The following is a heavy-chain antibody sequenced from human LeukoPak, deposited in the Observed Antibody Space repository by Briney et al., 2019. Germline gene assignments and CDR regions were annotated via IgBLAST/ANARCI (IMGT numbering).Heavy chain of an antibody. CDR2: IYHGGST. CDR1: GNSISSGHY. V-gene: IGHV4-38-2*02. J-gene: IGHJ5*02. CDR3: AREGGQHNWFDP. Sequence: SETLSLTCTVSGNSISSGHYWGWVRQPPGKGLEWIGSIYHGGSTYYNPSLKSRVTISVDRSKNQFSLKLSSVTAADTAVYYCAREGGQHNWFDPWGQGTLVTVSS.